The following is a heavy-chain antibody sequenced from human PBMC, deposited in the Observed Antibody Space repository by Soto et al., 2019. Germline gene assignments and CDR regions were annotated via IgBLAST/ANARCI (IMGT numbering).Heavy chain of an antibody. J-gene: IGHJ4*02. CDR1: GDSISSYY. CDR3: ARALSSAAGLYFDY. V-gene: IGHV4-4*07. CDR2: IHATDST. Sequence: QVQLQESGPGLVKPSETLSLTYTVSGDSISSYYWSWIRQPAGKGMEWIGRIHATDSTNYNPSLKSRVTMSIDTSKNQFSLKLTSLTAADTAVYYCARALSSAAGLYFDYWGQGTLVSVSS. D-gene: IGHD6-13*01.